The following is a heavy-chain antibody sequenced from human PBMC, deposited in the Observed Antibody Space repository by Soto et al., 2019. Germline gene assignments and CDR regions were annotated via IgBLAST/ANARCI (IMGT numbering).Heavy chain of an antibody. CDR3: VRRTAAGGGALLYVDS. CDR1: GFTLSNHA. CDR2: IRASGGET. D-gene: IGHD6-13*01. V-gene: IGHV3-23*01. J-gene: IGHJ4*02. Sequence: EVQLLESGGGLVQPGGSLRLSCAASGFTLSNHAMYWVRQAPGRGLEWVSTIRASGGETYYADSVRGRFTISRDKSKTTLDLQMNSLRAEDTALYYCVRRTAAGGGALLYVDSWCQGALITVSS.